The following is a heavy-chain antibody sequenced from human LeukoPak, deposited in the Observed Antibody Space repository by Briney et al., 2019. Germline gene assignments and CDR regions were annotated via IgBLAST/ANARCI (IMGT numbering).Heavy chain of an antibody. Sequence: GGSPRLFCAASGVTLSSYAMSWVRRAPGEGVEWVSGISGSGASTNYAGSVKGRFTISRDNYKKTLSLQMNSLRAADTAVNFCTKRPVVLTTTPYFDSWGQGTLVTVSS. CDR2: ISGSGAST. J-gene: IGHJ4*02. D-gene: IGHD4/OR15-4a*01. CDR1: GVTLSSYA. V-gene: IGHV3-23*01. CDR3: TKRPVVLTTTPYFDS.